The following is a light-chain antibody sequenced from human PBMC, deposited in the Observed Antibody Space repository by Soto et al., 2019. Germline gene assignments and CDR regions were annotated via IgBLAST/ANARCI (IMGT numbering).Light chain of an antibody. Sequence: ATITCTSTQRLLKSSTNHDYLAWYQQKPRQPPKLLFYCASTRESGVPDRFSGSGSGTDFTLTINSLQAEDVAVYYCQQDYTIMINFAGGTKAEI. J-gene: IGKJ4*01. CDR1: QRLLKSSTNHDY. V-gene: IGKV4-1*01. CDR2: CAS. CDR3: QQDYTIMIN.